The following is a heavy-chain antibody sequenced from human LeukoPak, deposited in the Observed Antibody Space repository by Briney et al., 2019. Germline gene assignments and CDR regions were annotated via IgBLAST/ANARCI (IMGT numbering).Heavy chain of an antibody. J-gene: IGHJ4*01. CDR2: MNPNSGNT. V-gene: IGHV1-8*02. Sequence: GASVKVSCKASGGTFSSYAISWVRQAPGQGLEWMGWMNPNSGNTGYAQKFKGRVTMTSDASIGSAYMELSSLRSEDTAVYFCARAVRIQLLLEYWGHGTLITVSS. CDR3: ARAVRIQLLLEY. CDR1: GGTFSSYA. D-gene: IGHD2-2*01.